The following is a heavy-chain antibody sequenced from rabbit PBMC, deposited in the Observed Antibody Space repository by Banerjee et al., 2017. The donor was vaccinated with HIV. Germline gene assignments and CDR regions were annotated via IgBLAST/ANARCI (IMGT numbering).Heavy chain of an antibody. CDR3: ARVVAGVYFNL. J-gene: IGHJ4*01. D-gene: IGHD4-1*01. V-gene: IGHV1S45*01. Sequence: QEQLEESGGDLVKPEGSLTLTCTTSGFSFSSNYWICWVRQAPGKGLEWIACIYAGSGGSTYYASWAKGRFTISKTSSTTVTLQMTSLTAADTATYFCARVVAGVYFNLWGPGTLVTVS. CDR1: GFSFSSNYW. CDR2: IYAGSGGST.